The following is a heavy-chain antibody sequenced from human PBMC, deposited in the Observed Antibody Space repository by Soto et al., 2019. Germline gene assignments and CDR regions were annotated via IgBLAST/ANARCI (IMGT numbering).Heavy chain of an antibody. CDR2: ISYDGSST. V-gene: IGHV3-30-3*01. CDR3: ARQGMAARKYFHRYLDV. Sequence: QVHLEESGGGVVQPGRSLRLSYAASGFTFRDYALHWVRQAPGKGLEWVTLISYDGSSTLFADSVKGRFTISRDNSQKTLYLQMNSLRAEDTAVYYCARQGMAARKYFHRYLDVWGQGTTVIVSS. D-gene: IGHD6-6*01. CDR1: GFTFRDYA. J-gene: IGHJ6*02.